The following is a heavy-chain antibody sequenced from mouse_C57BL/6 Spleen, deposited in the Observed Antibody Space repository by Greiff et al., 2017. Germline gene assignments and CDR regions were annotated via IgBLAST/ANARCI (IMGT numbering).Heavy chain of an antibody. CDR3: ATSSCNEYFDY. Sequence: QVQLQQPGAELVKPGASVKLSCKASGYTFTSYWMHWVKQRPGRGLEWIGWIDPNSGGTKYNEKFKRKATLTVDKPSSTAYKQLSSMTSEDAAVYYCATSSCNEYFDYWGQGTTVTVSS. CDR1: GYTFTSYW. J-gene: IGHJ2*01. V-gene: IGHV1-72*01. CDR2: IDPNSGGT. D-gene: IGHD2-1*01.